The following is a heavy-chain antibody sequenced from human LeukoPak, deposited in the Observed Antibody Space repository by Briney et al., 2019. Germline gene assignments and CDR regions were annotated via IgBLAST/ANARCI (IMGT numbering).Heavy chain of an antibody. CDR1: GFTFDDYG. CDR2: ISGSGGST. D-gene: IGHD5-18*01. J-gene: IGHJ4*02. CDR3: AKDLVDTAMVATFDY. Sequence: GGSLRLSCAASGFTFDDYGMSWVRQAPGKGLEWVSAISGSGGSTYYADSVKGRFTISRDNSKNTLYLQMNSLRAEDTAVYYCAKDLVDTAMVATFDYWGQGTLVTVSS. V-gene: IGHV3-23*01.